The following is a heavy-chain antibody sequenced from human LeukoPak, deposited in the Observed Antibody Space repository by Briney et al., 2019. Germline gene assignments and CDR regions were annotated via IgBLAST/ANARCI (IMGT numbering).Heavy chain of an antibody. D-gene: IGHD2-2*01. Sequence: GGSLRLSCTASGFTFSTYSMNWVRQAPGKGLEWVSYITSGSSNISYADSVKGRFTISRDNAKNSLYLQMNSLRDEDTAVYYCARDLQIPAHGYSVDYWGQGTLVTVSS. CDR1: GFTFSTYS. CDR3: ARDLQIPAHGYSVDY. J-gene: IGHJ4*02. CDR2: ITSGSSNI. V-gene: IGHV3-48*02.